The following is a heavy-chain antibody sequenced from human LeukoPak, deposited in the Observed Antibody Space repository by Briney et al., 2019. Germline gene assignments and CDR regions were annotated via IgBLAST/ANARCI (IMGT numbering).Heavy chain of an antibody. Sequence: GGSLRLSCAASGFTFSSYAMHWVRQAPGKGLEWVAVISYDGSNKYYADSVKGRFTISRDNSKNTLYLQMNSLRAEDTAVYYCAKDPATPSPFDPWGQGTLVTVSS. CDR2: ISYDGSNK. D-gene: IGHD1-26*01. CDR3: AKDPATPSPFDP. V-gene: IGHV3-30*04. J-gene: IGHJ5*02. CDR1: GFTFSSYA.